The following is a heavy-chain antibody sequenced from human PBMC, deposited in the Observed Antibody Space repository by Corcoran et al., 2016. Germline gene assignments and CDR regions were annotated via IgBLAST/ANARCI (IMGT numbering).Heavy chain of an antibody. CDR2: IYPGDSDT. CDR1: GYSFTSYW. Sequence: EVQLVQSGAEVKKPGESLKISCKGSGYSFTSYWIGWVRQMPGKGLEWMGIIYPGDSDTRYSPSFQGQVTISADKSISTAYLQWSSLKASDTAMYYCASHRAGSGYYYMTWGPDAFDIWGQGTMVTVSS. V-gene: IGHV5-51*01. J-gene: IGHJ3*02. D-gene: IGHD3-22*01. CDR3: ASHRAGSGYYYMTWGPDAFDI.